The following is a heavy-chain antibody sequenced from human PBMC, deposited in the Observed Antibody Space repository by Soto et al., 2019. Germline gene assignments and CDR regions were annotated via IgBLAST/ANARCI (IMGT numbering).Heavy chain of an antibody. Sequence: QVQLVQSGAEVKEPGASVKVSCKASGYTFNRYGVSWVRQAPGQGLEWMGWINIYNGKTDYAQKFQGRVSVTTDTSTTTVYMELRSLRSDDTAVYYCAREHWKESPNDYWGQGTLVTVSS. CDR3: AREHWKESPNDY. CDR1: GYTFNRYG. J-gene: IGHJ4*02. CDR2: INIYNGKT. V-gene: IGHV1-18*01. D-gene: IGHD1-1*01.